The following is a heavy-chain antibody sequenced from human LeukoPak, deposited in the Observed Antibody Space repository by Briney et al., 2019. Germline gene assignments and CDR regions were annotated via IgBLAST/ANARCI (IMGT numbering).Heavy chain of an antibody. CDR1: GHSITSGYY. CDR2: IYHSGTT. CDR3: ASAPYYGSGFDY. Sequence: PSETLSLTCTVSGHSITSGYYWGWIRQPPGKGLEWIGKIYHSGTTYYNPSLKSRVTISVDTSKSQLSLKLNSATAADTAVYYCASAPYYGSGFDYWGQGTLVTVSS. J-gene: IGHJ4*02. V-gene: IGHV4-38-2*02. D-gene: IGHD3-10*01.